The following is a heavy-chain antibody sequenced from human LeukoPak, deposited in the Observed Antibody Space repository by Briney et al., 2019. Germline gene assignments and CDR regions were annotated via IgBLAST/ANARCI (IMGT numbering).Heavy chain of an antibody. CDR1: GFTFSTYT. V-gene: IGHV3-23*01. D-gene: IGHD3-16*01. CDR2: ISGSGTRT. CDR3: AREPTAAGYVDY. Sequence: GGSLRLSCAASGFTFSTYTMSWVSQGPGKGLEWVSAISGSGTRTYYADSVKGRFTVSRDNSKNTLYLQMNSLRAEDTAMYYCAREPTAAGYVDYWGQGTLATVSS. J-gene: IGHJ4*02.